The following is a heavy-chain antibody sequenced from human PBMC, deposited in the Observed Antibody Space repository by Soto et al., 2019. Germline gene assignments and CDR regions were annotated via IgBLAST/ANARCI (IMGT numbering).Heavy chain of an antibody. CDR2: IYHTGTT. D-gene: IGHD2-15*01. CDR1: GVSISPINW. J-gene: IGHJ5*01. V-gene: IGHV4-4*02. Sequence: PSETLSLTCGVSGVSISPINWWSWVRQTPGKGLEWIGEIYHTGTTDYNPSLKSRVTISIDKSKNQFFLNLTSVTAADTALYYCVRSQNIHSQTWFDSWGQGTWVTVSS. CDR3: VRSQNIHSQTWFDS.